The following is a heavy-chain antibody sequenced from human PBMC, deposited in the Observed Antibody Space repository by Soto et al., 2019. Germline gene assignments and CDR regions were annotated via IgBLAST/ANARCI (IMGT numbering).Heavy chain of an antibody. CDR1: GGSISSGDYY. Sequence: SETLSLTCTVSGGSISSGDYYWSWIRQPPGKGLEWIGYIYYSGSTYYNPSLKSRVTISVDTSKNQFSLKLSSVTAADTAVYYCARDPYYDFWSGSGMDVWGQGTKVTVSS. D-gene: IGHD3-3*01. CDR3: ARDPYYDFWSGSGMDV. CDR2: IYYSGST. V-gene: IGHV4-30-4*01. J-gene: IGHJ6*02.